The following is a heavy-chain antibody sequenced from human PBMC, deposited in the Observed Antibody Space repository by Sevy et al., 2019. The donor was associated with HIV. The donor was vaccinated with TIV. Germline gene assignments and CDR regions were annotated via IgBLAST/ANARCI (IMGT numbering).Heavy chain of an antibody. CDR2: ISGSGCLT. CDR1: GFTFSSYA. D-gene: IGHD3-22*01. V-gene: IGHV3-23*01. Sequence: GGSLRLSCAASGFTFSSYAMSWVRQAPGKGLEWVSAISGSGCLTYYTDSVKGRFTISRDNSKNTLYLQMNSLRAEDTAVYYCAKEGGGYYYDSSGLFDYWGQGTLVTVSS. J-gene: IGHJ4*02. CDR3: AKEGGGYYYDSSGLFDY.